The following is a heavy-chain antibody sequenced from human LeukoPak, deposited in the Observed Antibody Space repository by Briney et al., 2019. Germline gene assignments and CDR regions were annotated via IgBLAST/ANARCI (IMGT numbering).Heavy chain of an antibody. CDR3: ATWDPHY. D-gene: IGHD1-26*01. J-gene: IGHJ4*02. CDR2: IYSGGST. CDR1: GLTVSSNY. Sequence: GGSLRLSRVASGLTVSSNYMSWVRQAPGKGLEWVSVIYSGGSTYYTDSVQGRFTISRDNFKDTLYLQMNSLRAEDTAVYYCATWDPHYWGQGTLVTVSS. V-gene: IGHV3-66*02.